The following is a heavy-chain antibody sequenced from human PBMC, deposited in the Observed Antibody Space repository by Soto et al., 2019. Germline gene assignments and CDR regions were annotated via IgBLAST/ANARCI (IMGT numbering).Heavy chain of an antibody. CDR2: IYSGGST. Sequence: PGVSLRLPCAAAGFNVSNNYMSWVRQAPGKGLEWVSVIYSGGSTSYADSVKGRFTISRDNSKNTVYLQMNSLRAEDTAVYYCARDLGRGINQHWGQGTLVTVSS. J-gene: IGHJ1*01. CDR3: ARDLGRGINQH. CDR1: GFNVSNNY. D-gene: IGHD3-3*02. V-gene: IGHV3-53*01.